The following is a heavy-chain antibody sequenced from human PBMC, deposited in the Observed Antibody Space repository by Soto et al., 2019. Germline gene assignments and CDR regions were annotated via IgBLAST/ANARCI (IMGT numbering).Heavy chain of an antibody. V-gene: IGHV1-3*01. CDR1: GYTFTNYA. D-gene: IGHD6-19*01. J-gene: IGHJ4*02. CDR3: ARDGGYSSGWAFDY. CDR2: INAGNGNT. Sequence: QVQLVQSGAEVKKPGASVKVSCKASGYTFTNYAMHWVRQAPGQRLEWMGWINAGNGNTKYSQKFQGRVTITRDTSASTAYMELSSLRSEDTAVYYCARDGGYSSGWAFDYWGQGTLVTVSS.